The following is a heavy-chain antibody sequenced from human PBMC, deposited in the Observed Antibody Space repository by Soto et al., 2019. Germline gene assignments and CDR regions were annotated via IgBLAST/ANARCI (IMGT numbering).Heavy chain of an antibody. Sequence: GGSLRLSXSASGFNFSRYWTHWVRQVPGRGLMWVSQINSDGSRTSYADSVKGRFTISRDNAKNTLYLQMNSLRAEDTAVYYCARDLRSCTSARCYSYYYGMDVWGQGTTVTVSS. V-gene: IGHV3-74*01. CDR2: INSDGSRT. D-gene: IGHD2-2*01. J-gene: IGHJ6*02. CDR1: GFNFSRYW. CDR3: ARDLRSCTSARCYSYYYGMDV.